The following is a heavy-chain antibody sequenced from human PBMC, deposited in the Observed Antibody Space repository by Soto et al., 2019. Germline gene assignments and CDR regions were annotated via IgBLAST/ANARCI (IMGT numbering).Heavy chain of an antibody. V-gene: IGHV4-4*07. CDR3: ARGPYCGDECYFAY. CDR1: GVSITPYY. CDR2: ISHTGTT. D-gene: IGHD2-21*01. J-gene: IGHJ4*02. Sequence: LSLTCSVFGVSITPYYWSWIRQPAGKGLEWIGRISHTGTTNSNPSLEGRVTMSVDPSKNQISLRLSSATAADTATYYCARGPYCGDECYFAYWGQGALVTVSS.